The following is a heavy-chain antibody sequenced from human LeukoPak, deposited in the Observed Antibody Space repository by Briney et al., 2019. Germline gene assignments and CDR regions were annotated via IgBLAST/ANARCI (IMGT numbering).Heavy chain of an antibody. V-gene: IGHV3-23*01. CDR3: AKDSNYYDSSGSLGLDAFDI. J-gene: IGHJ3*02. CDR2: ISGSGGST. CDR1: GFTFSSYG. Sequence: GGSLRLSCAASGFTFSSYGMSWVRQAPGKGLEWVSAISGSGGSTYYADSVKGRFTISRDNSKNTLYLQMNSLRAEDTAVYYCAKDSNYYDSSGSLGLDAFDIWGQGTMVTVSS. D-gene: IGHD3-22*01.